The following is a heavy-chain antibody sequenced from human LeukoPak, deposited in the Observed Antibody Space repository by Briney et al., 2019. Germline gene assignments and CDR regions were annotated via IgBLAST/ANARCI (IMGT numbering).Heavy chain of an antibody. CDR1: GGSISSHY. J-gene: IGHJ4*02. Sequence: PSETLSLTCTVSGGSISSHYWSRIRQPPGKGLEWIGYIYYSGSTNYNPSLKSRVTMSVDTSKNQFSLKLSSVTAADTAVYYCARVRYNWNYAFDYWGQGTLVTVSS. V-gene: IGHV4-59*11. CDR3: ARVRYNWNYAFDY. D-gene: IGHD1-7*01. CDR2: IYYSGST.